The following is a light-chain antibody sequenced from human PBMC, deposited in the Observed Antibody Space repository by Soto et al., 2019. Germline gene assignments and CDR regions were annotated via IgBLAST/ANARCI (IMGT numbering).Light chain of an antibody. CDR2: GAS. Sequence: ETVMTQSPATLSVSPGGGTTISSRASQSVSSWLVWYQQRPGQAPRLLIYGASTMPTDIPARFSGSGSGTDFTLTISSLQSEDFAVYYCQQSNSLPRTFGGGTKVDIK. CDR3: QQSNSLPRT. CDR1: QSVSSW. V-gene: IGKV3-15*01. J-gene: IGKJ4*01.